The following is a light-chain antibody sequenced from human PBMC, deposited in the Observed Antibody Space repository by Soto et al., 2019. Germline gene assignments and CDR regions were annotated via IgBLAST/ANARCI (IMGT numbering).Light chain of an antibody. Sequence: DIQMTQSPSTLSASVGDRVTITCRASQSINSWLAWYQKRPGKAPKLLIYDASSLESGVPSRFSGSGSGTEFTLTINSLQPDDFAIYYCQQYNSYWTFGQGTKVDIK. CDR1: QSINSW. CDR2: DAS. V-gene: IGKV1-5*01. CDR3: QQYNSYWT. J-gene: IGKJ1*01.